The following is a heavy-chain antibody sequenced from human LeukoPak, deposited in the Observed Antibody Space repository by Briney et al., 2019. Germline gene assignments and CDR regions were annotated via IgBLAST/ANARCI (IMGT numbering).Heavy chain of an antibody. CDR2: IIPIFGTA. Sequence: GASVKVSCKASGGTFSSYAISWVRQAPGQGLEWMGGIIPIFGTANYAQKFQGRVTITADKSTSTAYMELSSLRSEDTAVYYCARVRYSSSWYSSYNWFDPWGQGTLVTVSS. D-gene: IGHD6-13*01. CDR1: GGTFSSYA. CDR3: ARVRYSSSWYSSYNWFDP. V-gene: IGHV1-69*06. J-gene: IGHJ5*02.